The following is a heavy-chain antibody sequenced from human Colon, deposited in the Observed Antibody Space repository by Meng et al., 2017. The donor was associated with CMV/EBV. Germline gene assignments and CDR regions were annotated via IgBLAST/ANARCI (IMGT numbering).Heavy chain of an antibody. CDR3: ASTGPLYGLYFCY. V-gene: IGHV3-7*01. CDR1: GFTFHDYG. D-gene: IGHD2-8*01. J-gene: IGHJ4*02. Sequence: GESLKISCTASGFTFHDYGMNWVRRVPGKGLEWVAKTNEDGSDKYYVDSVKGRLTIFRDNAKNSVYLQMNSLRAEDTAVYYCASTGPLYGLYFCYWGQGTLVTVSS. CDR2: TNEDGSDK.